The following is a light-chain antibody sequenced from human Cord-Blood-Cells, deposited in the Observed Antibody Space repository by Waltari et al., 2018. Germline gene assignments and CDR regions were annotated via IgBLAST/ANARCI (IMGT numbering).Light chain of an antibody. CDR3: QQSYSTPPWT. CDR2: AAS. J-gene: IGKJ1*01. Sequence: DIQMTQSPSSLSASVGDRVTITCRASQSISSYLNWYQQKPGKAPKLLIYAASSFQSGVPSRFSGSGSGTDFTLTISSLQPEDFATYYGQQSYSTPPWTFGQGTKVEIK. V-gene: IGKV1-39*01. CDR1: QSISSY.